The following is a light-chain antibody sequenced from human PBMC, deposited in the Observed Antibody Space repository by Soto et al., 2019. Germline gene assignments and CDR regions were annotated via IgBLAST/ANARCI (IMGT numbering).Light chain of an antibody. CDR3: CSYAGSSTFVV. J-gene: IGLJ2*01. CDR1: SSDVGSYNL. CDR2: EVS. V-gene: IGLV2-23*02. Sequence: QSALTQPASVSGSPGQSITISCTGTSSDVGSYNLVSWYQQHPGKAPKLMIYEVSKRPSGVSNRFSGSESGNTASLTISGLQAEDEADYYCCSYAGSSTFVVFVGGTTLPVL.